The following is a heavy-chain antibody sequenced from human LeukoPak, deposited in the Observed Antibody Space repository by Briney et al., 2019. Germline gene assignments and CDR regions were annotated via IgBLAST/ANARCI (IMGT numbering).Heavy chain of an antibody. CDR3: ARYYYDRAYFDY. Sequence: SETLSLTCTVSGGSISSSSYYWGWIRQPPGKGLEWIGSIYYSGSTYYNPSLKSRVTISVDTSKNQFSLKLSSVTAADTAVYYCARYYYDRAYFDYWGQGTLVTVSS. J-gene: IGHJ4*02. CDR2: IYYSGST. CDR1: GGSISSSSYY. D-gene: IGHD3-22*01. V-gene: IGHV4-39*07.